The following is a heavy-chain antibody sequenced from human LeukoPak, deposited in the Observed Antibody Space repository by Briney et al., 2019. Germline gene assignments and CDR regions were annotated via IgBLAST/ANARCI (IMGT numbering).Heavy chain of an antibody. J-gene: IGHJ5*02. CDR1: GFTFSSYA. V-gene: IGHV3-23*01. CDR3: AKDHFGNTGYYHDH. CDR2: ISGDGDTT. Sequence: GGSLRLSCAASGFTFSSYAMSWVRQAPGKGLEWVSVISGDGDTTYFADSVKGRFTISRDNSKDTLYLQMNNLRAEDTAVYFCAKDHFGNTGYYHDHWGQGTLVTVSS. D-gene: IGHD3-9*01.